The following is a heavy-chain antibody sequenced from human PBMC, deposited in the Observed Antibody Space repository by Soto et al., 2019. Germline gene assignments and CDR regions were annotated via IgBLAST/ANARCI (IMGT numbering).Heavy chain of an antibody. CDR3: ARAAYYDILTGLPRPPLDN. CDR2: IYYSGST. V-gene: IGHV4-39*01. D-gene: IGHD3-9*01. CDR1: GGSISSSSYY. Sequence: PSETLSLTCTVSGGSISSSSYYWGWIRQPPGKGLEWIGSIYYSGSTYYNPSLKSRVTISVDTSKNQFSLKLSSVTAADTAVYYCARAAYYDILTGLPRPPLDNWGQGTLVTVSS. J-gene: IGHJ4*02.